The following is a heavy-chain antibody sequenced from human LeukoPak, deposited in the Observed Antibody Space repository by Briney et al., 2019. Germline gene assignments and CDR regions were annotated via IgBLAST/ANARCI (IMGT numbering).Heavy chain of an antibody. CDR2: IWYDGSNK. CDR1: GFTFSSYG. V-gene: IGHV3-33*03. Sequence: GGSLRLSCAASGFTFSSYGMHWVRQAPGKGLEWVAVIWYDGSNKYYADSVKGRFSFSRDNAKTTLHLQMDSLRSEYTALYYCASGQDCRGRNCYTNAVDVWG. D-gene: IGHD2-15*01. J-gene: IGHJ6*01. CDR3: ASGQDCRGRNCYTNAVDV.